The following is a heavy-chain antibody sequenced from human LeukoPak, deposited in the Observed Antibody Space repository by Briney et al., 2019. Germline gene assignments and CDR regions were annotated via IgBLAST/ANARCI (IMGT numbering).Heavy chain of an antibody. CDR1: GFSFSSYG. D-gene: IGHD6-19*01. Sequence: GGSLRLSCAASGFSFSSYGMHWVRQSPGKGLEWVAFIRYDGTNKYYADSVKSRFTISRENAPKPLYLRKNSLRGEDTAVYDCASDMAVAGGLNVFDIWGQGTMVTVSS. V-gene: IGHV3-30*02. CDR2: IRYDGTNK. CDR3: ASDMAVAGGLNVFDI. J-gene: IGHJ3*02.